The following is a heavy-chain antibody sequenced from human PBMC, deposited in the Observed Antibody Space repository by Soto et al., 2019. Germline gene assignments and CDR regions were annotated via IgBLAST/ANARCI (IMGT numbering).Heavy chain of an antibody. J-gene: IGHJ4*02. Sequence: GASVKVSCKASGGTFSSYAISWVRQAPGQGLEWMGGIIPIFGTANYAQKFQGRVTITADESMSTAYMELSSLRSEDTAVYYCARGSVLVPAAMFDYWGQGTLVTVSS. D-gene: IGHD2-2*01. CDR2: IIPIFGTA. V-gene: IGHV1-69*13. CDR3: ARGSVLVPAAMFDY. CDR1: GGTFSSYA.